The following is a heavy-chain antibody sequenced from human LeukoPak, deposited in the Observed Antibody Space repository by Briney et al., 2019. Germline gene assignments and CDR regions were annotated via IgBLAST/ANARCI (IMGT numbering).Heavy chain of an antibody. CDR3: ASDLAGSPDGRERDCSSTSCYRGNY. D-gene: IGHD2-2*01. V-gene: IGHV1-2*02. CDR1: GYTFTGYY. CDR2: INPNSGGT. J-gene: IGHJ4*02. Sequence: ASVMVSSKASGYTFTGYYMHWVRQAPGQGLEWMGWINPNSGGTNYAQKFQGRVTITRDTYISTACMELSRLRSDDTAVYYCASDLAGSPDGRERDCSSTSCYRGNYWGQGTLVTVSS.